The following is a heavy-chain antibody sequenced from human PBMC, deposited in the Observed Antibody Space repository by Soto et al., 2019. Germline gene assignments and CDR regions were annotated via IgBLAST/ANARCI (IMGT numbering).Heavy chain of an antibody. Sequence: ASVKVSCKASGYTFTSYAMHLVRQAPGQKLEWMGWISAGNGNTKYSQKFQGRVTITRDTSASTAYMELSSLRSEDTAVYYCASGYCSGGSCQQTNPFEYWGQGTLVTVSS. CDR3: ASGYCSGGSCQQTNPFEY. CDR1: GYTFTSYA. J-gene: IGHJ4*02. V-gene: IGHV1-3*01. D-gene: IGHD2-15*01. CDR2: ISAGNGNT.